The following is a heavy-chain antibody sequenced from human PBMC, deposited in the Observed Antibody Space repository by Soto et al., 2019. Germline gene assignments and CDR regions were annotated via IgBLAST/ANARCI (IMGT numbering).Heavy chain of an antibody. D-gene: IGHD2-2*02. CDR3: ASLQRVCSSTSCYMGAFDI. J-gene: IGHJ3*02. V-gene: IGHV4-31*03. Sequence: QVQLQESGPGLVKPSQTLSLTCTVSGGSISSGGYYWSWIRQHPGKGLEWIGYIYYSGSTYYNPSLKSRVTIAVDTSKNQFSLKLSSVTAADTAVYYCASLQRVCSSTSCYMGAFDIWGQGTMVTVSS. CDR1: GGSISSGGYY. CDR2: IYYSGST.